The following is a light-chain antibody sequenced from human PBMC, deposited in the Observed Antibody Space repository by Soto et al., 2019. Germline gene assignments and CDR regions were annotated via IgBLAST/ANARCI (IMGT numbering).Light chain of an antibody. CDR2: DNN. Sequence: QAVVTQPPSVSGAPGQRVTISCTGTRSNIGAGFDVHWYQQLPGTAPKLLIYDNNNRPSGVPDRFSGSKSGTSASLAITGLQAEDEADYYCQSYDGSLSGPVVFGRGTKLTVL. J-gene: IGLJ2*01. CDR1: RSNIGAGFD. CDR3: QSYDGSLSGPVV. V-gene: IGLV1-40*01.